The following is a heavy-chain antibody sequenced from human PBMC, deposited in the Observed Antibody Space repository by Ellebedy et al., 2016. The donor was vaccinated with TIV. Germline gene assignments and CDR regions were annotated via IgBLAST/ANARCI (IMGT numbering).Heavy chain of an antibody. J-gene: IGHJ5*02. Sequence: GESLKISCAASGFTVSSNFLSCVSQAQGKGLEWVSVIYKDDGTNYTDSVEGRFTISRDTSKNALDLQMNSLRAEDTAVYYCARDPRGVGDYGENWFEPWGRGTLVTVSS. CDR3: ARDPRGVGDYGENWFEP. CDR2: IYKDDGT. V-gene: IGHV3-66*01. D-gene: IGHD4-17*01. CDR1: GFTVSSNF.